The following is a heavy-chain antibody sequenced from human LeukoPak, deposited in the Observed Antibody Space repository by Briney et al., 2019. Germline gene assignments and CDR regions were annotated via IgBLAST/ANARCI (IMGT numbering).Heavy chain of an antibody. CDR1: GYTFTGYY. CDR2: INPNSGGT. Sequence: ASVKVSCKASGYTFTGYYMHWVRQAPGQGLEWMGWINPNSGGTNYAQKFQGRVTMTRDTSISTAYMELSRLRSDDTAVYYCATLMVRGATSHFDYWGQGTLVTVSS. J-gene: IGHJ4*02. CDR3: ATLMVRGATSHFDY. D-gene: IGHD3-10*01. V-gene: IGHV1-2*02.